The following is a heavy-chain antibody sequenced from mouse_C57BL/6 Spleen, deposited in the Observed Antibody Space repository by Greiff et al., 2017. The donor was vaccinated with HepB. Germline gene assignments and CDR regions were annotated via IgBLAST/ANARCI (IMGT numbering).Heavy chain of an antibody. V-gene: IGHV14-4*01. J-gene: IGHJ4*01. D-gene: IGHD1-1*01. CDR2: IDPENGDT. Sequence: EVKLQQSGAELVRPGASVKLSCTASGFNIKDDYMHWVKQRPEQGLEWIGWIDPENGDTEYASKFQGKATITADTSSNTAYLQLSSLTSEDTAVYYCTTSTVVPYAMDYWGQGTSVTVSS. CDR1: GFNIKDDY. CDR3: TTSTVVPYAMDY.